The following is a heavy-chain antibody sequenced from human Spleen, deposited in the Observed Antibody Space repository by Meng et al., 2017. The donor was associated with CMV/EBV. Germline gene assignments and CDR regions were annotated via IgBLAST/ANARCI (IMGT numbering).Heavy chain of an antibody. D-gene: IGHD3/OR15-3a*01. J-gene: IGHJ4*02. Sequence: GESLKISCTTSGFSVGFSHMNWVRQAPGKGLEWVSAICSGDVTHYAESVKGRFIISRDNSMNTLYLQMNSLGAEDTAIYYCVVGYDFRKVAYWGQGTLVTVSS. CDR3: VVGYDFRKVAY. V-gene: IGHV3-53*01. CDR1: GFSVGFSH. CDR2: ICSGDVT.